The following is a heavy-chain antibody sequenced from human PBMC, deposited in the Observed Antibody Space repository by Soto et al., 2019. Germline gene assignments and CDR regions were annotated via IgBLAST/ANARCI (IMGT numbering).Heavy chain of an antibody. CDR1: RYIFTAYF. D-gene: IGHD1-1*01. V-gene: IGHV1-2*02. J-gene: IGHJ5*02. CDR3: ASHDPGARFDP. Sequence: ASVKVSCKAPRYIFTAYFIHWVRQAPGQGLEGMGWINPNNGATHYGLSFQGRVTMTRGTSISTAYMELSSLRSDDTAVYYCASHDPGARFDPWGQGTMLTV. CDR2: INPNNGAT.